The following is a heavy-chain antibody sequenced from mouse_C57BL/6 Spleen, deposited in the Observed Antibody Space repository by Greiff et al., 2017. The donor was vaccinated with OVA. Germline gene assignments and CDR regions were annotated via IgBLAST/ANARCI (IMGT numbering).Heavy chain of an antibody. V-gene: IGHV1-69*01. CDR2: IDPSNSYT. J-gene: IGHJ3*01. D-gene: IGHD3-2*02. Sequence: QVQLQQSGAELVMPGASVKLSCKASGYTFTSYWMHWVKQRPGQGLEWIGEIDPSNSYTNYNQKFKGKSTLTVDKSSSTAYMQLSSLTSEDSAVYDCAGPSGATGWFADWGKGTLVTVSA. CDR3: AGPSGATGWFAD. CDR1: GYTFTSYW.